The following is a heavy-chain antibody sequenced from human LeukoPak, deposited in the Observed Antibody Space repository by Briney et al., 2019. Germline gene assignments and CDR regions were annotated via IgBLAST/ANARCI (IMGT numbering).Heavy chain of an antibody. CDR2: IDARSGIT. D-gene: IGHD3-3*01. CDR1: GFTFTIFG. J-gene: IGHJ3*02. V-gene: IGHV3-48*01. Sequence: GGSLRLSCAASGFTFTIFGLNWVRQAPGKVPEWVSYIDARSGITYYADSVQGRFTISRDNAQESVFLQMNSLRADDTAVYYCARTYDFGRGPPGDAFDNWGPGTLVTVPS. CDR3: ARTYDFGRGPPGDAFDN.